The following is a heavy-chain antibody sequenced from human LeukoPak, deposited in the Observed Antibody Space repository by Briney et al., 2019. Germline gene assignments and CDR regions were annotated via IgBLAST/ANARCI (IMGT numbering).Heavy chain of an antibody. CDR2: IYDSGST. V-gene: IGHV4-30-4*01. J-gene: IGHJ3*02. CDR3: ARDCSGGSRYGAFDI. D-gene: IGHD2-15*01. Sequence: SETLSLTCTVSGASIRSGDYYWSWIRQPPGKGLEWIGYIYDSGSTYYNPSLKSRITISVDTSENRFSLKLSSVTATDTAVYYCARDCSGGSRYGAFDIWGQGTMVTVSS. CDR1: GASIRSGDYY.